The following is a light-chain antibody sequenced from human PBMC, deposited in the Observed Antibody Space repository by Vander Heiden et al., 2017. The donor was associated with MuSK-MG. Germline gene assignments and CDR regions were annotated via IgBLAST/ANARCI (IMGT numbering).Light chain of an antibody. Sequence: QSVLTQPRSASGAPGQRVTISCTGSSSNIGAGYDVHWYQQLPGTAPKLLIYGNSNRPSGVPDRVSGSKSGNSASLAITGLQAEDEADDYCQSYDGSLSVVFGGGTKLTGL. CDR2: GNS. CDR3: QSYDGSLSVV. V-gene: IGLV1-40*01. CDR1: SSNIGAGYD. J-gene: IGLJ2*01.